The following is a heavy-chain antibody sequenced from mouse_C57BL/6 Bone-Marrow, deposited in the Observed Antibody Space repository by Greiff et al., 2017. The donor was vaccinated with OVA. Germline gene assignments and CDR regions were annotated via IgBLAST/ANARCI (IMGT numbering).Heavy chain of an antibody. J-gene: IGHJ4*01. D-gene: IGHD2-1*01. CDR3: TSLLDAMDY. V-gene: IGHV5-9-1*02. CDR2: ISSGGDYT. Sequence: EVMLVESGEGLVKPGGSLKLSCAASGFTISSYAMSWVRQTPEKRLEWVAYISSGGDYTYYADTVKGRFTISRDNARNTLYLQMSSLKSEDTAMYYCTSLLDAMDYWGQGTSVTVSS. CDR1: GFTISSYA.